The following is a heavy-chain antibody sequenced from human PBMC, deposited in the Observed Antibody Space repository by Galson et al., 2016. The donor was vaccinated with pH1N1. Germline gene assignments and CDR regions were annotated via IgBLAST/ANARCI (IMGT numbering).Heavy chain of an antibody. V-gene: IGHV1-69*13. CDR2: IIGMFAKT. Sequence: SVKVSCKASGGTFSSFGISWVRQAPGQGLEWMGGIIGMFAKTNYAQKFQGRVTITADELTSTAYMDLSSLTSEDTVVYYCARSPGYMVTALDNWGHGTLVTVSS. D-gene: IGHD2-21*02. CDR1: GGTFSSFG. J-gene: IGHJ4*01. CDR3: ARSPGYMVTALDN.